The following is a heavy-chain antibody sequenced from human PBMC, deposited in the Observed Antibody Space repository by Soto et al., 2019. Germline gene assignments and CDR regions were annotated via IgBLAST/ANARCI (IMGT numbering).Heavy chain of an antibody. D-gene: IGHD6-19*01. V-gene: IGHV3-30-3*01. CDR2: ISYDGSNK. Sequence: QVQLVESGGGVVQPGRSLRLSCAASGFTFSSYAMHWVRQAPGKGLEWVAVISYDGSNKYYADSVKGRFTISRDNSKNPLYLQMNSLRAEDTAVYYCARDPPLLYSSGWYYYFDYWGQGTLVTVSS. CDR1: GFTFSSYA. J-gene: IGHJ4*02. CDR3: ARDPPLLYSSGWYYYFDY.